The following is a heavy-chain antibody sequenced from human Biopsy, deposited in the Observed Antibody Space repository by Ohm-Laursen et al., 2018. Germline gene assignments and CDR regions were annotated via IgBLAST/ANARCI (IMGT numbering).Heavy chain of an antibody. CDR3: ARDSGIPNYGNFKYYHYYGMDV. CDR2: IYYSVMT. Sequence: SETLSLTCCVSGGSMTGYEWSWIRLAPGKGLEWIGHIYYSVMTNYNPSLQSRVSISVDTSRNQVSLTLSSVTAADTAVYYWARDSGIPNYGNFKYYHYYGMDVWGQGTKVTVSS. CDR1: GGSMTGYE. D-gene: IGHD4-11*01. V-gene: IGHV4-59*01. J-gene: IGHJ6*02.